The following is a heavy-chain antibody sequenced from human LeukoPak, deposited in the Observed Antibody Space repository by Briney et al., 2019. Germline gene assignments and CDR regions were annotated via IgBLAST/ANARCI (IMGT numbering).Heavy chain of an antibody. J-gene: IGHJ4*02. D-gene: IGHD3/OR15-3a*01. V-gene: IGHV4-61*02. CDR3: ARVPDWTYAADY. CDR2: IKGSIT. CDR1: GGSISSDRFY. Sequence: PSETLSLTCTVSGGSISSDRFYWTWVRQPAGEGLEWIGRIKGSITNYNPSLKSRVNISVDTSTNQFSLKLNSLTAADTAAYYCARVPDWTYAADYWGQGTLVTVSS.